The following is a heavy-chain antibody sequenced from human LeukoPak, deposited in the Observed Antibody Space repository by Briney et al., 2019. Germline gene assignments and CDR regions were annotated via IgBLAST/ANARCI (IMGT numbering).Heavy chain of an antibody. CDR2: IYPGDSDT. CDR1: GYSFTSYW. Sequence: GESLKISCKGSGYSFTSYWIGWVRQMPGKGLEWMGIIYPGDSDTRYSPSFQGQVTISADKSISTAYLQWSSLKASDTAMYYCARHGKWELLYNWFDPWGQGTLVTVSS. J-gene: IGHJ5*02. CDR3: ARHGKWELLYNWFDP. D-gene: IGHD1-26*01. V-gene: IGHV5-51*01.